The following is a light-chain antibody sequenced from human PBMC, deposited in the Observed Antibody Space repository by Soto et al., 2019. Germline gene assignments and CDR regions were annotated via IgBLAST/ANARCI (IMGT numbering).Light chain of an antibody. V-gene: IGKV1-5*01. J-gene: IGKJ4*01. CDR1: QSISSW. CDR3: QQYHSSPLT. Sequence: DIQMTQSPSTLSASIGYTVTITCRANQSISSWLAWYQQKPGKAPKLLISEGSSLESGVPSMFSGSGSGTEFTLTISSLQPDDLATYYCQQYHSSPLTFGGGNKVEIK. CDR2: EGS.